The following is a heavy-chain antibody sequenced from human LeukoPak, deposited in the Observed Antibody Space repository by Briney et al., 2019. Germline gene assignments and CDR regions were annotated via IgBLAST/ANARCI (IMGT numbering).Heavy chain of an antibody. CDR2: ISSRGDST. J-gene: IGHJ4*02. V-gene: IGHV3-23*01. CDR3: VKGPRPDITVAHTVEN. CDR1: GFIFSNYA. Sequence: GSLRLSCAASGFIFSNYAMSWVRQVPGRGLEWVSTISSRGDSTYVADSVKGRFTISRDNSKNLLYLQMNTVRAEDTAVYYCVKGPRPDITVAHTVENWGQGTLVTVSS. D-gene: IGHD6-19*01.